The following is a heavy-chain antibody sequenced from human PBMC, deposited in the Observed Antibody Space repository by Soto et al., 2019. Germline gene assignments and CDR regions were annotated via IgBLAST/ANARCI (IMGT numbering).Heavy chain of an antibody. CDR3: ARGRFGSGKHRRYYFDY. Sequence: QVQLQQWGAGLLKPSETLSLTCAVYGGSFSGYYWSWIRQPPGKGLEWIGEINHSGSTNYNPSLKSRVTISVDTSKNQFSLKLSSVTAADTAVYYCARGRFGSGKHRRYYFDYWGQGTLVTVSS. CDR2: INHSGST. V-gene: IGHV4-34*01. J-gene: IGHJ4*02. CDR1: GGSFSGYY. D-gene: IGHD3-10*01.